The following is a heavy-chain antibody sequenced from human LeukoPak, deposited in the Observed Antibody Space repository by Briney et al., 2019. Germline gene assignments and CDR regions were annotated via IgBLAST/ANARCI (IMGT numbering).Heavy chain of an antibody. J-gene: IGHJ4*02. D-gene: IGHD1-26*01. CDR3: ASRPSGSYWNY. CDR2: IYYSGIT. Sequence: SETLSLTCTVSGGSISSSSYYWGWIRQPPGKGLEWIGCIYYSGITNYNPSLKSRVTISLDTSKNQFSLRLSSVTAADTAVYYCASRPSGSYWNYWGQGTLVTVSS. CDR1: GGSISSSSYY. V-gene: IGHV4-61*05.